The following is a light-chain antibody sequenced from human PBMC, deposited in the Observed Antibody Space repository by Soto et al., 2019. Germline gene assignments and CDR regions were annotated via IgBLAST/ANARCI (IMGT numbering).Light chain of an antibody. J-gene: IGKJ2*01. Sequence: EIVMTQSPATLSVSPGERATLSCRASQSVSSNLAWYQQKPGQAPRLLIYGASTRATGIPARFSGSGSGTEFTLTISSLQSEDFAVYYCQQYNNWPPVSNTFGQGTKLEIK. CDR2: GAS. CDR1: QSVSSN. CDR3: QQYNNWPPVSNT. V-gene: IGKV3-15*01.